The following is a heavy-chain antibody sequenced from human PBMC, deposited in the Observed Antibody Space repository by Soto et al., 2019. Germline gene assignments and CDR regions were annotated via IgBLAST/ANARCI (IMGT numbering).Heavy chain of an antibody. V-gene: IGHV4-59*01. CDR1: GGSIRSYY. CDR3: ARAGSTWRYFFDY. Sequence: QVQLQESGPGLVKPSETLSLTCTVSGGSIRSYYWTWIRQPPGKGLEWVGYVYYSGTTYYNPSLQSRVTISVDTSKNQFSLKVKSVTAADTAIYYCARAGSTWRYFFDYWGQGSRVPVSS. D-gene: IGHD6-13*01. CDR2: VYYSGTT. J-gene: IGHJ4*02.